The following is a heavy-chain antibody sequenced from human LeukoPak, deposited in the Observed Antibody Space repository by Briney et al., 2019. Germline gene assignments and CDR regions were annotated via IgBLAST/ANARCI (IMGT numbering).Heavy chain of an antibody. D-gene: IGHD4-17*01. CDR1: GGSISSHY. J-gene: IGHJ3*02. V-gene: IGHV4-59*11. CDR2: IYYSGST. CDR3: ARDLLPGDYGANDAFDI. Sequence: SETLSLTCTVSGGSISSHYWSWIRQPPGKGLEWIGYIYYSGSTNYNPSLKSRVTISVDTSKNQFSLKLSSVTAADTAVYYCARDLLPGDYGANDAFDIWGQGTMVTVSS.